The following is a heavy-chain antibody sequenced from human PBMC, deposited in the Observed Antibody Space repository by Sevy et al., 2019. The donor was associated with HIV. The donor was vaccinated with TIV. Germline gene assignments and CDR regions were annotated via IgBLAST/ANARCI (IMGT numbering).Heavy chain of an antibody. V-gene: IGHV3-7*01. CDR2: IKQDGSEK. Sequence: GGSLRLSCAASGFTFSSYWMSWVRQAPGKGLEWVANIKQDGSEKYYVDSVKGRFTISRDNAKNSLYLQMNSLRAEDTAVYYCARDGLRIFGASESWFDPWGQGTLVTVSS. J-gene: IGHJ5*02. D-gene: IGHD3-3*01. CDR3: ARDGLRIFGASESWFDP. CDR1: GFTFSSYW.